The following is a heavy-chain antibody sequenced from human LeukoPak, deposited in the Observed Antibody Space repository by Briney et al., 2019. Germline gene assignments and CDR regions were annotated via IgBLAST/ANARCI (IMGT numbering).Heavy chain of an antibody. CDR2: ISYDGSNK. V-gene: IGHV3-30-3*01. Sequence: GGSLRLSCAASGFTFSSYAMHWVRQAPGKGLEWVAVISYDGSNKYYADSVKGRFTISRDNSKNTLYLQMNSLRAEDTAVYYCASGYYGSGSYSDYWGQGTLVTVSS. J-gene: IGHJ4*02. D-gene: IGHD3-10*01. CDR3: ASGYYGSGSYSDY. CDR1: GFTFSSYA.